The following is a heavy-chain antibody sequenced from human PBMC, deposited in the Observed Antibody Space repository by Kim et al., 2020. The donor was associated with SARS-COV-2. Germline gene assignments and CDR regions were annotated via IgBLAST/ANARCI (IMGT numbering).Heavy chain of an antibody. CDR3: AKAQGTGCYTCWFDY. J-gene: IGHJ4*02. Sequence: ESVKSRVTISRDNSKNTRYLQVSSLRAEDTAVYYCAKAQGTGCYTCWFDYWGKGTLVTVSS. D-gene: IGHD2-2*02. V-gene: IGHV3-23*01.